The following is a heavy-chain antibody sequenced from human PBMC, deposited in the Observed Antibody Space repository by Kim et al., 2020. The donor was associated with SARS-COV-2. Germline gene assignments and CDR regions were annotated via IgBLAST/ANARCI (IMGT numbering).Heavy chain of an antibody. Sequence: SETLSLTCTVSGGSISSSSYYWGWIRQPPGKGLEWIGSIYYSGSTYYNPSLKSRVTISVDTSKNQFSLKLSSVTAADTAVYYCARRGTYDFWSGYYTFDYWGQGTLVTVSS. J-gene: IGHJ4*02. CDR2: IYYSGST. D-gene: IGHD3-3*01. CDR1: GGSISSSSYY. V-gene: IGHV4-39*01. CDR3: ARRGTYDFWSGYYTFDY.